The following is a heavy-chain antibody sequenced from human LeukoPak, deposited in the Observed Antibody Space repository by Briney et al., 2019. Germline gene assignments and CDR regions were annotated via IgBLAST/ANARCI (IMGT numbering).Heavy chain of an antibody. CDR2: ISGSGGST. Sequence: PGGSLRLSCAASGFTFSSYAMTWVRQAPGKGLEWVSAISGSGGSTYFADSVKGRFTISRDNSKNTLYLQMNSLRAEDTAVYYCARRSYGSGSSFDYWGQGTLVTVSS. D-gene: IGHD3-10*01. CDR1: GFTFSSYA. V-gene: IGHV3-23*01. CDR3: ARRSYGSGSSFDY. J-gene: IGHJ4*02.